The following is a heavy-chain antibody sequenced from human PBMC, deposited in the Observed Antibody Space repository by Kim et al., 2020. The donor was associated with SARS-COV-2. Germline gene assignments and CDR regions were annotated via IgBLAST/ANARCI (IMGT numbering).Heavy chain of an antibody. D-gene: IGHD3-3*01. CDR2: LSCSGGST. J-gene: IGHJ4*02. V-gene: IGHV3-23*01. CDR3: AKDPHYDFWSGYYFDY. CDR1: GFTFSNYA. Sequence: GGSLRLSCAASGFTFSNYAMSWVRQAPGKGLEWVSALSCSGGSTSYADSVKGRFTISRDNSKNTLYLQMNSLRADDTAVYSCAKDPHYDFWSGYYFDYWGQGTLVTVSS.